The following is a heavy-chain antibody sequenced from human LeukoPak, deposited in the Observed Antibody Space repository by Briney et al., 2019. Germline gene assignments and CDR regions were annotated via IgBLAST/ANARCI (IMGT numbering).Heavy chain of an antibody. D-gene: IGHD2-2*01. J-gene: IGHJ6*03. CDR1: GGSISHYY. Sequence: PSETLSLTCTVSGGSISHYYWSWIRQSPGKGLEWIGYIYYSGTTNYNPSLKSRVTISVDTSRNQFSLKLSSVTAADTAVYYCARVQWGVVVVPAAPTQYYYYYYMDVWGKGTTVTVSS. CDR3: ARVQWGVVVVPAAPTQYYYYYYMDV. CDR2: IYYSGTT. V-gene: IGHV4-59*01.